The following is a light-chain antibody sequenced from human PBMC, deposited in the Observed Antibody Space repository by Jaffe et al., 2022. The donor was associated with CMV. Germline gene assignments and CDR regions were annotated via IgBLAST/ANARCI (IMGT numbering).Light chain of an antibody. CDR2: KAS. CDR3: QQYNSYPYT. CDR1: QSFSTW. Sequence: DIQMTQSPSTLSASVGDRVIITCRASQSFSTWLAWYQQKPGKAPKLLIYKASTLGSGVPSRFSGSESVTEFTLTISSLQPDDFATYYCQQYNSYPYTFGQGTKLEIK. V-gene: IGKV1-5*03. J-gene: IGKJ2*01.